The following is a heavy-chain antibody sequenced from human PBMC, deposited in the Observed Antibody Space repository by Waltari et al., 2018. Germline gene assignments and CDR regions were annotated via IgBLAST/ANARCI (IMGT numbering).Heavy chain of an antibody. CDR1: GYTFTSYG. Sequence: QVQLVQSGAEVKKPGASVKVSCKASGYTFTSYGISWVRQAPGQGLGWMGWIRAYNGNTNYAQKLQGRVTMTTDTSTSTAYMELRSLRSDDTAVYYCARSEGYCSSTSCYIEEFDYWGQGTLVTVSS. D-gene: IGHD2-2*01. J-gene: IGHJ4*02. CDR2: IRAYNGNT. CDR3: ARSEGYCSSTSCYIEEFDY. V-gene: IGHV1-18*01.